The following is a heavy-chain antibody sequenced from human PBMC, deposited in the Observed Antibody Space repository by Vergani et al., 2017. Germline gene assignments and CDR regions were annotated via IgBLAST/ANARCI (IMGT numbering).Heavy chain of an antibody. J-gene: IGHJ6*02. CDR3: AIFSQGTTPHETTSLGVVRRPHIYYYYGMDV. CDR1: GFTFSSYG. Sequence: QVQLVESGGGVVQPGRSLRLSCAASGFTFSSYGMHWVRQAPGKGLEWVAVISYDGSNKYYADSVKGRFTISRDNSKNTLYLQMNSLRAEDTAVYYCAIFSQGTTPHETTSLGVVRRPHIYYYYGMDVWGQGTTVTVSS. D-gene: IGHD3-3*01. V-gene: IGHV3-30*03. CDR2: ISYDGSNK.